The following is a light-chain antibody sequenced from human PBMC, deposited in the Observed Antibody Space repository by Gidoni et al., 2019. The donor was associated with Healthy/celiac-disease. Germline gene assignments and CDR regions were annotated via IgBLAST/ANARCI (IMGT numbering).Light chain of an antibody. J-gene: IGLJ2*01. CDR2: GNS. CDR3: QSYDSSLDVV. Sequence: QSVLTQPPSVSGAPGPGVTISCTGSSSNIGAGYDVHWYQQLPGTAPKLLIYGNSNRPSGVPDRFSGSKSGTSASLAITGLQAEDEADYYCQSYDSSLDVVFGGGTKLTVL. CDR1: SSNIGAGYD. V-gene: IGLV1-40*01.